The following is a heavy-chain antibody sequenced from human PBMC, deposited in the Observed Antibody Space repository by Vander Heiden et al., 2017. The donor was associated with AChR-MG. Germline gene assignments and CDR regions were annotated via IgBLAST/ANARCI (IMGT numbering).Heavy chain of an antibody. CDR2: ISGSGGST. J-gene: IGHJ4*02. D-gene: IGHD3-22*01. V-gene: IGHV3-23*01. Sequence: EVQLLESGGGLVQPGGSLRLSCAASGFTFSSYAMSWVRQAPGKGLEWVSAISGSGGSTYYADSVKGRFTISRDNSKNTLYLQMNSLRAEDTAVYYCAKDLFYDSSGYYPSLGFDYWGQGTLVTVSS. CDR1: GFTFSSYA. CDR3: AKDLFYDSSGYYPSLGFDY.